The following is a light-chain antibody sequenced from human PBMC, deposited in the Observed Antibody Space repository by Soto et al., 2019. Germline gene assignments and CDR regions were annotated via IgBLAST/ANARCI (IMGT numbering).Light chain of an antibody. V-gene: IGKV1-5*03. J-gene: IGKJ4*01. CDR1: QSISSW. CDR3: QQYNTESPLT. CDR2: KAS. Sequence: DIQMTQSPSTLSASVGDRVTITCRASQSISSWLAWYQQKPGKAPKLLIYKASSLESGVPSRFSGSGSGTEFTLTISSLQPDDFSTDYCQQYNTESPLTFGGGTKVDI.